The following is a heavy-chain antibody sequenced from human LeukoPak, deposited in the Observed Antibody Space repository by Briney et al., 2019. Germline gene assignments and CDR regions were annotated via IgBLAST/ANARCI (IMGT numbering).Heavy chain of an antibody. J-gene: IGHJ4*02. Sequence: GGSLRLSCAASGFTFSTSGIHWVRQAPGKGLEWVAFIRFDGSNKYYADSVKGRFTISRDNSKNALYLQMNSLRAEGTAVYYCAIHRGYTSSFDYWGQGTLVTVSS. CDR3: AIHRGYTSSFDY. V-gene: IGHV3-30*02. CDR2: IRFDGSNK. D-gene: IGHD6-19*01. CDR1: GFTFSTSG.